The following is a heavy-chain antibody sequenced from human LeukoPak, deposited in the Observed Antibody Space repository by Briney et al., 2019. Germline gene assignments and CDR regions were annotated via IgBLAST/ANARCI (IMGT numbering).Heavy chain of an antibody. CDR3: AREGGVGPTAPPDYYSYQIDV. CDR2: IIPIFGTA. CDR1: GGTFSSYT. Sequence: SVKVSCKASGGTFSSYTISWVRQAPGQGLEWMGRIIPIFGTANYAQKFQGRVTMTTDTSTSTAYMELRSLRSDDTAVYYCAREGGVGPTAPPDYYSYQIDVWGKGTTVTVSS. D-gene: IGHD1-26*01. J-gene: IGHJ6*03. V-gene: IGHV1-69*08.